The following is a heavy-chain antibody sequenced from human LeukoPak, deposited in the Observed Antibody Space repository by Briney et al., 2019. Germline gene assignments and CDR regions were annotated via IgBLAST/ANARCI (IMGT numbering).Heavy chain of an antibody. CDR1: GFTFSRFA. J-gene: IGHJ4*02. CDR2: ISYDGSNT. D-gene: IGHD2-2*01. Sequence: PGRSLRLSCAASGFTFSRFAMHWVRQAPGKGLEWVALISYDGSNTYFADSVKGRFTISRDNSKNTIYLHMNSLRAEDTAVYYCAKDTLIVVVPAAQRDDYWGQGTLVTVSS. CDR3: AKDTLIVVVPAAQRDDY. V-gene: IGHV3-30*18.